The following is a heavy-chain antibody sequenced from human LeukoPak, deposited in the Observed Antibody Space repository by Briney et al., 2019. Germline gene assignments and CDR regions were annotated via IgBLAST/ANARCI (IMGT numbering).Heavy chain of an antibody. J-gene: IGHJ5*02. CDR2: INHSGTT. CDR3: ARVDSAMSAFDP. CDR1: GGSFCGSY. Sequence: SETLSLTCALYGGSFCGSYWSCVRQPPGKGLEWIGQINHSGTTNYNPSLKSRVTISVDTSKNQLSLKLSSVTAADTAVYYCARVDSAMSAFDPWGQGTLVTVSS. D-gene: IGHD2-2*01. V-gene: IGHV4-34*01.